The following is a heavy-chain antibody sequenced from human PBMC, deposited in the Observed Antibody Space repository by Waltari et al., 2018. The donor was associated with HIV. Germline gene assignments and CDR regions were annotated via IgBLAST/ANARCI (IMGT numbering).Heavy chain of an antibody. J-gene: IGHJ4*02. Sequence: QVQLQELGPGLVKPSETLSLTCSVSAGAIYYWGWIRQPPGKGLEWIAYKYYSGSSNYNPSLYSRVTISEDTSKNQLSLSLTSVTAADTAVYYCATSEDGYRFDYWGQGTLVTVAS. D-gene: IGHD2-21*01. CDR1: AGAIYY. CDR2: KYYSGSS. CDR3: ATSEDGYRFDY. V-gene: IGHV4-59*01.